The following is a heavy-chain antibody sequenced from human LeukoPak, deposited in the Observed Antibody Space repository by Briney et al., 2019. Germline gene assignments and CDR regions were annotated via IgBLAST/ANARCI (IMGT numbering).Heavy chain of an antibody. Sequence: PGGSLRLSCAASGFTFSYAMNWVRQAPGKGLEWVSVISGSGDNTYYADSVKGRFTMSRDDSKSTLYLQMNSLRADDTAVYYCAKVSSSSCYGASDYWGQGTLSPSPQ. CDR2: ISGSGDNT. J-gene: IGHJ4*02. V-gene: IGHV3-23*01. CDR1: GFTFSYA. D-gene: IGHD2-2*01. CDR3: AKVSSSSCYGASDY.